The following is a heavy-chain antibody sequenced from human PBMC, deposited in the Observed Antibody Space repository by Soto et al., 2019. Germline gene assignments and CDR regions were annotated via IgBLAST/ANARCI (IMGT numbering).Heavy chain of an antibody. CDR2: IIPILGIA. CDR3: ARGRGYSSSGNPFDS. V-gene: IGHV1-69*02. D-gene: IGHD6-6*01. CDR1: GGTFSSYT. J-gene: IGHJ4*02. Sequence: QVQLVQSGAEVQKPGSSVKVSCKASGGTFSSYTISWMRQAPGQGLEWMGRIIPILGIANYEQKFRGRVTITADKSTSTAYMELSSLRSEDTAVYYCARGRGYSSSGNPFDSWGQGTLVTVSS.